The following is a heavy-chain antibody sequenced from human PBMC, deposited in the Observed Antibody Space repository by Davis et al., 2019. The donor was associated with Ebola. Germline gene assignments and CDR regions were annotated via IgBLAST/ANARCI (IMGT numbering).Heavy chain of an antibody. D-gene: IGHD6-19*01. CDR1: GFTFSSYG. J-gene: IGHJ4*02. Sequence: PGGSLRPSCAASGFTFSSYGMSWVRQAPGKGLEWVSSISSSSSYIYYADSVKGRFTISRDNAKNSLYLQMNSLRAEDTAVYYCARGRPSYSSGFDYWGQGTLVTVSS. CDR2: ISSSSSYI. V-gene: IGHV3-21*01. CDR3: ARGRPSYSSGFDY.